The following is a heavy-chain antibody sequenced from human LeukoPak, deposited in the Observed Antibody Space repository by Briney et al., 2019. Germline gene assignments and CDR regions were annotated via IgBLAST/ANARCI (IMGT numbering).Heavy chain of an antibody. CDR3: AKDYYYDSSGVPQRDWFDP. Sequence: GGSLRLSCAASGFTFSSYGMHWVRQAPGKGLEWVAVISYDGSNKYYADSVKGRFTISRDNSKNTLYLQMNSLRAEDTAVYYCAKDYYYDSSGVPQRDWFDPWGQGTQVTVSS. V-gene: IGHV3-30*18. CDR2: ISYDGSNK. J-gene: IGHJ5*02. D-gene: IGHD3-22*01. CDR1: GFTFSSYG.